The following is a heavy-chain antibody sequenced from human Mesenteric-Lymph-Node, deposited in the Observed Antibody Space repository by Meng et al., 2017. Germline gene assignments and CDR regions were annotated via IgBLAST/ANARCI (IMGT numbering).Heavy chain of an antibody. CDR1: GFTFSSYW. CDR2: IKQDGSEK. V-gene: IGHV3-7*01. CDR3: AREDHDYSSSSDAFDI. Sequence: GGSLRLSCAASGFTFSSYWMSWVRQAPGKGLEWVANIKQDGSEKYYVDSVKGRFTISRDNAKNSLFLQMNSLRAEDTAVYYCAREDHDYSSSSDAFDIWGQGTMVTVSS. J-gene: IGHJ3*02. D-gene: IGHD6-6*01.